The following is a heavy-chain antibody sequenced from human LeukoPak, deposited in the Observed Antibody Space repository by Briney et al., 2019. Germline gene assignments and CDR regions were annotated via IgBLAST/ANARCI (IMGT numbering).Heavy chain of an antibody. Sequence: ASVKVSCKASGYTFTGYYMHWVRQAPGQGLEWMGWINPNSGGTNYAQKFQGRVTMTRDTSISTAYMELSRLRSDDTAVYYCARDRGSGSYQYCFDYWGQGTLVTVSS. D-gene: IGHD1-26*01. CDR3: ARDRGSGSYQYCFDY. CDR1: GYTFTGYY. CDR2: INPNSGGT. V-gene: IGHV1-2*02. J-gene: IGHJ4*02.